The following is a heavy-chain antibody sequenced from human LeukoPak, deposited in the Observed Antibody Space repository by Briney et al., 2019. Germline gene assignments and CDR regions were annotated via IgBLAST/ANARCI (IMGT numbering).Heavy chain of an antibody. CDR1: GGSISSYY. Sequence: SETLSLTCTVSGGSISSYYWSWIRQPPGKGLEWIGYIYYSGSTNYNPSLKSRVTISVDTSKNQFSLKLSSVTAADTAVYYCARHSGSYDSSGFSDAFDIWGQGTMVTVSS. V-gene: IGHV4-59*08. D-gene: IGHD3-22*01. CDR3: ARHSGSYDSSGFSDAFDI. J-gene: IGHJ3*02. CDR2: IYYSGST.